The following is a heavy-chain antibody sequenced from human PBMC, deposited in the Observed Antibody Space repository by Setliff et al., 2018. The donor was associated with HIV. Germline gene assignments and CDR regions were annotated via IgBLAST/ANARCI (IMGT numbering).Heavy chain of an antibody. J-gene: IGHJ4*02. CDR1: GGSVSSGSYY. CDR3: ATSSSWSTFDY. V-gene: IGHV4-61*09. CDR2: IYTSGTT. D-gene: IGHD6-13*01. Sequence: PSETLSLTCSVFGGSVSSGSYYCSWIRQAAGKGLEWIGHIYTSGTTNYNPSLKSRLNISVDTSKNQVSLKVSSVTAADTAVYYCATSSSWSTFDYWGQGTLVTV.